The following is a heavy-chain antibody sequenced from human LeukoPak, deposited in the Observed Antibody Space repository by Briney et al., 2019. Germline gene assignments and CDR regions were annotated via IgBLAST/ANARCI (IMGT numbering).Heavy chain of an antibody. CDR3: ARRHSLRFDAFAV. CDR2: MSDIGPNT. D-gene: IGHD2-15*01. CDR1: GFTVTEYA. Sequence: PGGSLRLSCAASGFTVTEYAMTWIRQSPGKGLEWVSSMSDIGPNTYYADSVKGRFTISRDTSKNTLLLQMNSLRGDDTALYFCARRHSLRFDAFAVWGPGTVVTVSS. V-gene: IGHV3-23*01. J-gene: IGHJ3*01.